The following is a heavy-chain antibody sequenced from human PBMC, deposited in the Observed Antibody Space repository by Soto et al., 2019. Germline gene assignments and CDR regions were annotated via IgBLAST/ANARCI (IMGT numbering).Heavy chain of an antibody. CDR2: INAGNGNT. CDR3: ARDRSSVRGVITKNYYYYGMDV. J-gene: IGHJ6*02. V-gene: IGHV1-3*01. D-gene: IGHD3-10*01. CDR1: GYTFTSYA. Sequence: GASVKVSCKASGYTFTSYAMHWVRQAPGQRLEWMGWINAGNGNTKYSQKLQGRVTMTTDTSTSTAYMELRSLRSDDTAVYYCARDRSSVRGVITKNYYYYGMDVWGQGTTVTVSS.